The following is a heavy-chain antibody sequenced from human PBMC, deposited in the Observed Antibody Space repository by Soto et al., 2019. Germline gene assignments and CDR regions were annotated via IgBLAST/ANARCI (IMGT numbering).Heavy chain of an antibody. D-gene: IGHD6-13*01. J-gene: IGHJ3*02. CDR2: IYSGGST. CDR1: GFTVSSNY. Sequence: EVQLVESGGGLVQPGGSLRLSCAASGFTVSSNYMSWVRQAPGKGLEWVSVIYSGGSTYYADSVKGRFTISRDNSKNTLYLQMNRLTAEDTAVYCCARDRSPFKGSSWFDAFDMWGQGTMVTVSS. CDR3: ARDRSPFKGSSWFDAFDM. V-gene: IGHV3-66*01.